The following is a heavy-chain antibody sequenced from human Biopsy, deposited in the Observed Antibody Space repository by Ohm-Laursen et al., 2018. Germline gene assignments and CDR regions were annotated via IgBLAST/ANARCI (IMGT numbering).Heavy chain of an antibody. CDR3: VAYPSSGFFENNDDFAMDV. V-gene: IGHV1-69*13. J-gene: IGHJ6*02. Sequence: AASVKVSCKASGGAFTNYAINWVRQAPGHGLEWMGGIITVSETAGYAERFQGRVTITADVTTTTAYMDLSGLRSEHTAVYYCVAYPSSGFFENNDDFAMDVWGQGTTVIVSS. CDR2: IITVSETA. CDR1: GGAFTNYA. D-gene: IGHD6-19*01.